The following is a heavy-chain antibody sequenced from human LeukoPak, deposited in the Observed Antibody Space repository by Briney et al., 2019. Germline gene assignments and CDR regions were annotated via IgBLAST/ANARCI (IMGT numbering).Heavy chain of an antibody. Sequence: ASVKVSCKASGNTFTNNGISWVRQAPGQGLEWMGWISAYNGNTNYAQKFQGRVTMTTDTSTSTAYMELRSLRSDDTAVYYCARDNSVRDEAWWFNPWGQGTLVTVSS. V-gene: IGHV1-18*01. CDR1: GNTFTNNG. D-gene: IGHD5-24*01. J-gene: IGHJ5*02. CDR3: ARDNSVRDEAWWFNP. CDR2: ISAYNGNT.